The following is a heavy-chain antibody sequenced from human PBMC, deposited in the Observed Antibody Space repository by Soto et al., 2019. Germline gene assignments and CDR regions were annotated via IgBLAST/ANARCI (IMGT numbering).Heavy chain of an antibody. J-gene: IGHJ5*02. CDR2: IIPILGIA. CDR1: GGTFSSYT. CDR3: AVGARPQFDP. V-gene: IGHV1-69*02. D-gene: IGHD2-15*01. Sequence: QVQLVQSGAEVKKPGSSVKVSCKASGGTFSSYTISWVRQAPGQGLEWMGRIIPILGIANDAQKFQGRVTITADKSTSTAYMELSSLRSEDTAVYYCAVGARPQFDPWGQGTLVTVSS.